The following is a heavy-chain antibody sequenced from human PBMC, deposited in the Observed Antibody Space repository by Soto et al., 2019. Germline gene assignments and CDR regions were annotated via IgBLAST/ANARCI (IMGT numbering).Heavy chain of an antibody. J-gene: IGHJ6*02. CDR1: GYRFSSQW. Sequence: EVQLVQSGAEVKKPGESLKISCKGSGYRFSSQWVAWVRQMPGKGLEWMGIIYPSDSDTRYSPSFQGQVTISADKSISTAYLQWSSLKASDTAIYYCARLPDQLPNYYYYGVDVWGQGTTVTVSS. CDR3: ARLPDQLPNYYYYGVDV. D-gene: IGHD1-1*01. CDR2: IYPSDSDT. V-gene: IGHV5-51*01.